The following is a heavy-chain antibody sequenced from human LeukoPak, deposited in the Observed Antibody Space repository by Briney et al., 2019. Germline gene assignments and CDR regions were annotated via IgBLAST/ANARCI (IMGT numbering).Heavy chain of an antibody. CDR2: ISYDGSNK. Sequence: PGRSLRLSCAASGFTFSSYAMHWVRQAPGKGLEWVAVISYDGSNKYYADSVKGRFTISRDNSKNTLYLQMNSLRAEDTAVYYCARDAPGYAFDIWGQGTMVTVSS. J-gene: IGHJ3*02. V-gene: IGHV3-30-3*01. CDR1: GFTFSSYA. D-gene: IGHD2-15*01. CDR3: ARDAPGYAFDI.